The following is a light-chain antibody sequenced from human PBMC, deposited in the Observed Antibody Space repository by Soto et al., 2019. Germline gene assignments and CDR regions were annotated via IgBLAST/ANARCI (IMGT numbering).Light chain of an antibody. Sequence: QSALTQPASVSGSPGQSITISCTGTSSDIGSYNYVSWYQQHPGEVPRLMIYDVSNRPSGVSNRFSGSKSGNTASLTISGLQAEDEADYYCGSYTSDSTLVFGGGTKLTVL. CDR3: GSYTSDSTLV. CDR1: SSDIGSYNY. J-gene: IGLJ2*01. V-gene: IGLV2-14*03. CDR2: DVS.